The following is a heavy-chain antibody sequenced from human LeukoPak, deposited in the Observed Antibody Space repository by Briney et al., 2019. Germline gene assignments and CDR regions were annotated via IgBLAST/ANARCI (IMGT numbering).Heavy chain of an antibody. Sequence: SETLSLTCTASGGSVSSGSYYWSWIRQPPGKGLEWIGYIYYSGSTNYNPSLKSRVTISVDTSKNQFSLKLSSVTAADTAVYYCARDLCSSTSCYLDYWGQGTLVTVSS. J-gene: IGHJ4*02. CDR3: ARDLCSSTSCYLDY. CDR1: GGSVSSGSYY. V-gene: IGHV4-61*01. CDR2: IYYSGST. D-gene: IGHD2-2*01.